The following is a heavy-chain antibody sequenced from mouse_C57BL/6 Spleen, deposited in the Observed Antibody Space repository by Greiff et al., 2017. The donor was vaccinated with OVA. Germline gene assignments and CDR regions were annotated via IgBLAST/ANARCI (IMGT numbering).Heavy chain of an antibody. Sequence: QVQLQQSGPGLVQPSQSLSITCTVSGFSLTSYGVHWVRQPPGKGLEWLGVIWSGGSTDYNAAFISRLSISKDNAKRQVFFKMNSLQADDTAIYYCAKKGTGTEAMDYWGQGTSVTVSS. CDR2: IWSGGST. V-gene: IGHV2-4*01. D-gene: IGHD4-1*01. CDR1: GFSLTSYG. CDR3: AKKGTGTEAMDY. J-gene: IGHJ4*01.